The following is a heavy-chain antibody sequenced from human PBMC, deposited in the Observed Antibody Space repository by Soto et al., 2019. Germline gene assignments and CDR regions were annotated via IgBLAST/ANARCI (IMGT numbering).Heavy chain of an antibody. CDR1: GYSFTSYW. Sequence: GESLKISCKGSGYSFTSYWIDWVRQMPGKGLEWMGIIYPGDSDTRYSPSFQGQVTISADKSISTAYLQWSSLKASDTAMYYCARHESITIFGVVTPSKFDYWGQGTLVTVSS. CDR2: IYPGDSDT. J-gene: IGHJ4*02. CDR3: ARHESITIFGVVTPSKFDY. V-gene: IGHV5-51*01. D-gene: IGHD3-3*01.